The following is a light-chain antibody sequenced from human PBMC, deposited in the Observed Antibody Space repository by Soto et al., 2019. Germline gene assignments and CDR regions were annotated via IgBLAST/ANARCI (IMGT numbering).Light chain of an antibody. V-gene: IGKV3-15*01. CDR2: GAS. J-gene: IGKJ2*01. Sequence: EIVMTQSPATLSVSPGERATLSCRASQSVSSNLAWYQQKPGQAPRFLIYGASTRATGIPARFSGSGSGTEFTLTISNLQSEDFAVYYCQQYNDWPPYTFGQGTKLEIK. CDR1: QSVSSN. CDR3: QQYNDWPPYT.